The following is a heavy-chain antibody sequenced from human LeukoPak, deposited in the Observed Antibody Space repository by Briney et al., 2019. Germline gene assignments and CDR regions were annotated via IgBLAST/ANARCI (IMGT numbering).Heavy chain of an antibody. Sequence: GGSLRLSCAASGFTFSSYGMHWIRQAPGKGLEWVAFIRYDGSNKYYADSVKGRFTISRDKSKNTLYLQMNSLRAEDTAVYYCAKEAYSSGWYWLDYWGQGTLVTVSS. CDR2: IRYDGSNK. CDR1: GFTFSSYG. CDR3: AKEAYSSGWYWLDY. V-gene: IGHV3-30*02. D-gene: IGHD6-19*01. J-gene: IGHJ4*02.